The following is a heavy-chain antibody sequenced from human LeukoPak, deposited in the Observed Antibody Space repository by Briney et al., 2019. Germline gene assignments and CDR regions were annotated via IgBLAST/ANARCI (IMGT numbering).Heavy chain of an antibody. CDR1: GFKFSDDS. J-gene: IGHJ5*02. V-gene: IGHV3-11*01. CDR2: ISRSSSNI. D-gene: IGHD4/OR15-4a*01. CDR3: VRDVGDDYAPQRFEP. Sequence: GGSLRLFGAASGFKFSDDSMSGIRQPPGKGLEWIAYISRSSSNIWSAASVRGRFSISRDNAKNSLFLQMDSLRVDDTAVYYCVRDVGDDYAPQRFEPWGHGTLVIVSS.